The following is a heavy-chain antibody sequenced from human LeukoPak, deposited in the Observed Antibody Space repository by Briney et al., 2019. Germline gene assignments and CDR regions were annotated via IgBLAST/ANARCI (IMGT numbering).Heavy chain of an antibody. Sequence: GGSLRLSCAASGFTFNTYWMNWVRQAPGKGLEWVANINQGGSEKYYVDSVKGRFTISRDNAKNSLFLQMNSLRVEDTAVYYCARAQVTGTTFYYYYMDVWGKGITVTVSS. V-gene: IGHV3-7*04. CDR3: ARAQVTGTTFYYYYMDV. D-gene: IGHD1-20*01. CDR2: INQGGSEK. J-gene: IGHJ6*03. CDR1: GFTFNTYW.